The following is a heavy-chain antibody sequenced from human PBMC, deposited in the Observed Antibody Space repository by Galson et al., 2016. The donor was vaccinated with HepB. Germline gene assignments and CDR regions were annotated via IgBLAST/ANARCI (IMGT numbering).Heavy chain of an antibody. J-gene: IGHJ6*02. Sequence: SVKVSCKASGYTFTNYAMNWVRQAPGQRLEWMGWINGGNADTKYSQKFQGRVTITRYTSASTAYMELSSLRFEDTAVYYCATSRRYYGMDVWGQGTTVTVSS. CDR2: INGGNADT. D-gene: IGHD2-2*01. CDR3: ATSRRYYGMDV. CDR1: GYTFTNYA. V-gene: IGHV1-3*01.